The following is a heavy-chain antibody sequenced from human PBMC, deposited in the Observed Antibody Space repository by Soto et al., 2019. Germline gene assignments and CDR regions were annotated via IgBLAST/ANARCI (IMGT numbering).Heavy chain of an antibody. J-gene: IGHJ6*02. CDR2: IIPILGIA. CDR1: GGTFSSYT. CDR3: ARADTAMGDSYYYGMDV. Sequence: QVQLVQSGAEVKKPGSSVKVSCKASGGTFSSYTISWVRQAPGQGLEWMGRIIPILGIANYAQKFQGRVTITADKSTSTAYMELSSLRSEDTAVYYGARADTAMGDSYYYGMDVWGQGTTVTVSS. D-gene: IGHD5-18*01. V-gene: IGHV1-69*02.